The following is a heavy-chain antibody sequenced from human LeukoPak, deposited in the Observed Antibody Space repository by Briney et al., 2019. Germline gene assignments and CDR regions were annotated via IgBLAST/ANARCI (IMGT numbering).Heavy chain of an antibody. Sequence: GASVKVSCKAPGYTFTGYYMHWVRQAPGQGLEWMGWINPNSGGTNYAQKFQGRVTMTRDTSISTAYMELSRLRSDDTAVYYCARDLAYGDYIFDYWGQGTLVTVSS. D-gene: IGHD4-17*01. V-gene: IGHV1-2*02. CDR2: INPNSGGT. CDR1: GYTFTGYY. J-gene: IGHJ4*02. CDR3: ARDLAYGDYIFDY.